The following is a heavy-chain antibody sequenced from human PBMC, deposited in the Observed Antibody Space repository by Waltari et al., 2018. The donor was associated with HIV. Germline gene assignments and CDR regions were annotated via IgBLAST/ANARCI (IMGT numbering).Heavy chain of an antibody. CDR3: AKDPYYYDSSGYADYFDY. D-gene: IGHD3-22*01. Sequence: QVQLVESGGGVVQPGRSLRLSCAASGFTFSSYGMHWVRQAPGKGLGCGAVISYDGSNKYYADSVKGRFTISRDNSKNTLYLQMNSLRAEDTAVYYCAKDPYYYDSSGYADYFDYWGQGTLVTVSS. V-gene: IGHV3-30*18. CDR2: ISYDGSNK. J-gene: IGHJ4*02. CDR1: GFTFSSYG.